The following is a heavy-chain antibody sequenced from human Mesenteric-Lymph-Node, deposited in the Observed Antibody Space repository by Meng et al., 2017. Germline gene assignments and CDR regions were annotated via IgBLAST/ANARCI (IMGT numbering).Heavy chain of an antibody. CDR2: ISGSGSAT. Sequence: GESLKISCAASGFTFSDYYMKWIRQAPGKGLEYVSYISGSGSATYYADSVKGRFTVSRDNAKNSLYLQMNSLRAEDTAVYYCARERVATSHGDYWGQGTLVTVSS. CDR3: ARERVATSHGDY. D-gene: IGHD5-12*01. J-gene: IGHJ4*02. CDR1: GFTFSDYY. V-gene: IGHV3-11*01.